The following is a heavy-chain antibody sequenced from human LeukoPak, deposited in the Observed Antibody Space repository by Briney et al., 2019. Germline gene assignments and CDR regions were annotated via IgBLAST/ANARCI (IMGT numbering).Heavy chain of an antibody. J-gene: IGHJ4*02. V-gene: IGHV3-43*02. CDR1: GFTFDDYA. CDR3: AKDMWRFGELDYDY. Sequence: GTSLRLSCAASGFTFDDYAMHWVRQAPGKGLEWVSLISGDGGSTYYADSVKGRFTISRDNSKNSLYLQMNSLRTEDTALYYCAKDMWRFGELDYDYWGQGTLVTVSS. D-gene: IGHD3-10*01. CDR2: ISGDGGST.